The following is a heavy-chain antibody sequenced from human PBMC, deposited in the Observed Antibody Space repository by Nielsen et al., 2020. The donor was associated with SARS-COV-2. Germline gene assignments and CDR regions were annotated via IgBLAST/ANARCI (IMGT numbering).Heavy chain of an antibody. J-gene: IGHJ2*01. CDR2: INPNSGGT. D-gene: IGHD6-19*01. V-gene: IGHV1-2*06. Sequence: ASVKVSYKASGYTFTGYYMHWVRQAPGQGLEWMGRINPNSGGTNYAQKFQGRVTMTRDTSISTAYMELSRLRSDDTAVYYCASGGDSSGWYPHWYFDLWGRGTLVTVSS. CDR1: GYTFTGYY. CDR3: ASGGDSSGWYPHWYFDL.